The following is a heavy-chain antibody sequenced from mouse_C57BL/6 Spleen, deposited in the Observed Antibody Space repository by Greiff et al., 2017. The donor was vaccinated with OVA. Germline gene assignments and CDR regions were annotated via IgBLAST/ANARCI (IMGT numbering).Heavy chain of an antibody. J-gene: IGHJ2*01. CDR2: IRLKSDNYAT. Sequence: EVQLQESGGGLVQPGGSMKLSCVASGFTFSNSWMNWVRQSPEKGLEWVAQIRLKSDNYATHYAESVKGRFTISRDDSKSSVYLQMNNLRAEDTGIYYCTVSSYYGSSFDYWGQGTTLTVSS. CDR1: GFTFSNSW. V-gene: IGHV6-3*01. D-gene: IGHD1-1*01. CDR3: TVSSYYGSSFDY.